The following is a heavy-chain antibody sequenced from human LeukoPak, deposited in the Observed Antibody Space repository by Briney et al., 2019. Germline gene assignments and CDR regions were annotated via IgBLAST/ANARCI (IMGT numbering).Heavy chain of an antibody. J-gene: IGHJ4*02. V-gene: IGHV1-18*01. CDR2: ISAYNGNT. CDR3: ARDQYYYDSSGYYSDY. Sequence: ASVKVSCKAPGYTFTSYGISWVRQAPGQGLEWMGWISAYNGNTNYAQKLQGRVTMTTDTSTSTAYMELRSLRSDDTAVYYCARDQYYYDSSGYYSDYWGQGTLVTVSS. D-gene: IGHD3-22*01. CDR1: GYTFTSYG.